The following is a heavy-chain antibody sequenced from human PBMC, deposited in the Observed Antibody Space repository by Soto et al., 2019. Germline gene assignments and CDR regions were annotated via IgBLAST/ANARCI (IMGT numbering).Heavy chain of an antibody. D-gene: IGHD3-10*01. CDR3: ARVRGRLYGTGNYYRLYYFDL. V-gene: IGHV1-8*01. CDR2: MNPSTGNT. CDR1: GYTFTNSD. Sequence: GASVKVSCKSSGYTFTNSDLNWVRQATGQGLEWMGWMNPSTGNTGYAQNFQGRVTMTRDTSTRTAYLELSSLRYEDTAVYYCARVRGRLYGTGNYYRLYYFDLWGQGTLVTSPQ. J-gene: IGHJ4*02.